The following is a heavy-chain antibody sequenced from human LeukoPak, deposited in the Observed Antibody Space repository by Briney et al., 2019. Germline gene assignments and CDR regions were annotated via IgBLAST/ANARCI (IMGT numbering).Heavy chain of an antibody. J-gene: IGHJ4*02. V-gene: IGHV3-23*01. CDR2: ISGSCGST. D-gene: IGHD3-3*02. CDR3: ADDYSITLTTYFDY. CDR1: GFTFSSYA. Sequence: GGSLRLSCAASGFTFSSYAMSWVRQAPGKGLEWVSAISGSCGSTYYADSVKGRFTISRDNSKNTLYLQMNSLRAEDTAVYYCADDYSITLTTYFDYWGQGTLVTVSS.